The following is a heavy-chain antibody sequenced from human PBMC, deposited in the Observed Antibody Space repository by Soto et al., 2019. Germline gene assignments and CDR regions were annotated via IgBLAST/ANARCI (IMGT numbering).Heavy chain of an antibody. Sequence: VQLQGSGPGLVKPSQTLSLTCTVSGASVNTGDYYWSYIRQSPGKGLEWLGYIFYSGDTYYNPSLKSRATISQNTSRKQISLTLTSVTDADTAVYFCVGTGTTDDFWGQGTLVTVSS. D-gene: IGHD1-1*01. V-gene: IGHV4-30-4*01. CDR2: IFYSGDT. CDR3: VGTGTTDDF. CDR1: GASVNTGDYY. J-gene: IGHJ1*01.